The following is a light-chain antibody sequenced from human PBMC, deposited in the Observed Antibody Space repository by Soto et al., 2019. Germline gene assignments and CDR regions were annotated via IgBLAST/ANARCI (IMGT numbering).Light chain of an antibody. J-gene: IGKJ2*01. CDR1: QSVSSN. CDR2: GAS. Sequence: ETLMTQSPATLSVSPGERAALSCRASQSVSSNLAWYQQKPGQAPRLLIYGASTRATGIPARFSGSGSATEFTLTISSLQSEDFAVYYCQQYSNWPYTFVQGTKLEIK. CDR3: QQYSNWPYT. V-gene: IGKV3-15*01.